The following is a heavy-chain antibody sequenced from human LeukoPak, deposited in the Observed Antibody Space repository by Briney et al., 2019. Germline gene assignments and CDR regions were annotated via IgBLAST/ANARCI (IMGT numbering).Heavy chain of an antibody. D-gene: IGHD3-3*01. CDR3: ASNPYDFWSGSLDC. J-gene: IGHJ4*02. V-gene: IGHV3-48*01. CDR1: GFTFSSYS. CDR2: ISSSSSTI. Sequence: GGSLRLSCAASGFTFSSYSMNWVRQAPGKGLEWVSYISSSSSTIYYADSVKGRFTISRDNAKNSLYLQMNSLRAEDTAVYYCASNPYDFWSGSLDCWGQGTLVTVSS.